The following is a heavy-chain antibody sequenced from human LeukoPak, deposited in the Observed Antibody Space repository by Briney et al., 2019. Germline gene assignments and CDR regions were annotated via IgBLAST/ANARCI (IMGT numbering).Heavy chain of an antibody. V-gene: IGHV3-74*01. CDR3: TRDVNLNFFDV. CDR2: ISHDGTVT. D-gene: IGHD3-9*01. J-gene: IGHJ2*01. CDR1: GFTFSTYV. Sequence: GGSLRLSCVVSGFTFSTYVMHWVRQAPGKGLMWVSRISHDGTVTSYADSVRGRFTVSRDNAKNTLYLQMNSLRAEDTAVCYCTRDVNLNFFDVWGRGTLVTVSS.